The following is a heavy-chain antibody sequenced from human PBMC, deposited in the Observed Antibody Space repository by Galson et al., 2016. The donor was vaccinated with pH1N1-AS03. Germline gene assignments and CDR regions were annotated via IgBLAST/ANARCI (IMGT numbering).Heavy chain of an antibody. V-gene: IGHV2-26*01. J-gene: IGHJ4*02. D-gene: IGHD2-21*01. CDR1: DFPLSKIMG. CDR2: FFSNDEK. Sequence: PALVKPTQTLTLTCTVSDFPLSKIMGVSWIRQTPGKALEWLAHFFSNDEKSYSISLKSRLSISKDPSTGQVVLTMTNMDPVDTGTYFCARIVYSCGGDCYYLLDSWGRGTLVTVSS. CDR3: ARIVYSCGGDCYYLLDS.